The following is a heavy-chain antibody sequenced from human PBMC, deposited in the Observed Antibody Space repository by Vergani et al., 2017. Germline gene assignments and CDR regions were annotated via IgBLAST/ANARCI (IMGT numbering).Heavy chain of an antibody. V-gene: IGHV4-34*02. D-gene: IGHD3-10*01. Sequence: QVHLQQRGAGVLKPSETLSLTFGVIGGSLSGYFWSWIRQSPGRGLEWIGEITGIGSAKYSPSATSRVTISVDTSRGEFTLTVTYMTAADTGLYFCASRRPRLNLGSKSNAGTFDTWGQGTLVTVSS. CDR2: ITGIGSA. CDR3: ASRRPRLNLGSKSNAGTFDT. J-gene: IGHJ4*02. CDR1: GGSLSGYF.